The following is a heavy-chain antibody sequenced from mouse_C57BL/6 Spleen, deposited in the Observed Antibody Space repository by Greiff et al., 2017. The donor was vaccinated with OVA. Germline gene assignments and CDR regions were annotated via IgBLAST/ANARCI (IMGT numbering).Heavy chain of an antibody. V-gene: IGHV1-19*01. CDR1: GYTFTDYY. D-gene: IGHD1-1*01. CDR2: INPYNGGT. J-gene: IGHJ2*01. Sequence: EVQLQQSGPVLVKPGASVKMSCKASGYTFTDYYMNWVKQSHGKSLEWIGVINPYNGGTSYNQKFKGKATLTVDKSSSTAYMELNSLTSEDSAVYYCAGEGITAVDDYFDYWGQGTTLTVST. CDR3: AGEGITAVDDYFDY.